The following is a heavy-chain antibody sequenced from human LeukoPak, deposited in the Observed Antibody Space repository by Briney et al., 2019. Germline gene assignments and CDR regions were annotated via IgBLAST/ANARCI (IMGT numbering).Heavy chain of an antibody. Sequence: PGGSLRLSCVASGFTFSSYAMTWVRQAPGKGLEWVSGISGSGGSTYYADSVKGRFTFPRDNSKNTLYLQMNSLRAEDTAVYYCAKALASAPVDCWGQGTLVTVSS. CDR1: GFTFSSYA. D-gene: IGHD2-15*01. CDR2: ISGSGGST. V-gene: IGHV3-23*01. J-gene: IGHJ4*02. CDR3: AKALASAPVDC.